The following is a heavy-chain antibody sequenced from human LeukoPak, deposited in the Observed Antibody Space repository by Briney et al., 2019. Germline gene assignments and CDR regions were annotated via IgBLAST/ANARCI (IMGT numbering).Heavy chain of an antibody. CDR1: GFTFSSYS. CDR3: ARDNLWFGELLPAYYFDY. J-gene: IGHJ4*01. V-gene: IGHV3-21*01. D-gene: IGHD3-10*01. Sequence: GGSLRVSCAASGFTFSSYSMNWVRQAPGKGLEWVGSISSSSSYIYYADSVKGRFTISKDNARNSLYLQRNSLGSEDTTVYCCARDNLWFGELLPAYYFDYWGQEPWSPSP. CDR2: ISSSSSYI.